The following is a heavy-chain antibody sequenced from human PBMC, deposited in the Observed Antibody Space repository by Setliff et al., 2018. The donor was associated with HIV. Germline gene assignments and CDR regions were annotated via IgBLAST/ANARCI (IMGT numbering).Heavy chain of an antibody. CDR3: ARGYSSSYYFDY. V-gene: IGHV4-39*07. D-gene: IGHD5-18*01. CDR2: IYYSGST. J-gene: IGHJ4*02. Sequence: SETLSLTCTVSGGSISNSRYYWSWIRQPPGKGLEWIGSIYYSGSTYYNPSLKSRVTVSVDTSKNQFSLKLSSVTAADTAVYYCARGYSSSYYFDYWGQGTLVTVSS. CDR1: GGSISNSRYY.